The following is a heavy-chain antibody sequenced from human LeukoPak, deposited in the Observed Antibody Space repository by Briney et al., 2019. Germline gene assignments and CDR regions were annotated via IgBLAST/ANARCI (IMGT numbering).Heavy chain of an antibody. CDR2: IYYSGST. D-gene: IGHD4-23*01. J-gene: IGHJ4*02. Sequence: SETLSLTCTVSGGSISSYYWSWIRQPPGKGLEWIGYIYYSGSTNYNPSLKSRVTISVDTSKNQFSLKLSSVTAADTAVYYCARHEDYGGNARNPFDYWGQGTLVTVSS. CDR1: GGSISSYY. V-gene: IGHV4-59*08. CDR3: ARHEDYGGNARNPFDY.